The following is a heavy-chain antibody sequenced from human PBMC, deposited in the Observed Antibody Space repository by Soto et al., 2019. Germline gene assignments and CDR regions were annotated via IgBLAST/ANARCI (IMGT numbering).Heavy chain of an antibody. CDR3: ARDILRDQLDWGMDV. CDR1: GFIFSGYG. J-gene: IGHJ6*02. D-gene: IGHD3-9*01. Sequence: QVQLVESGGGVVQPGGSLRLSCSGSGFIFSGYGMHWVRQPPGKGLEWVAVISYDGRRKYYEDSVKSRFTVSRDNSQNTVYLEMNSLRVEDSAIYYCARDILRDQLDWGMDVWGQGTTVTVSS. V-gene: IGHV3-30*03. CDR2: ISYDGRRK.